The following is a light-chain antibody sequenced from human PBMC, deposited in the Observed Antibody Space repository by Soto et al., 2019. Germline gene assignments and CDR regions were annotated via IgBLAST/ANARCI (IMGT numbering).Light chain of an antibody. CDR1: QNMNMS. V-gene: IGKV1-5*01. CDR3: QHYSLNSQWT. CDR2: DAS. J-gene: IGKJ1*01. Sequence: DIQIAQSPSTLSASVGARVTITCRASQNMNMSVAWYQQQPEQAPKLLIYDASSLQSGVPSRFGGSGSGTDFTLTITSLLPDDCATDYCQHYSLNSQWTFGQGTKVDIK.